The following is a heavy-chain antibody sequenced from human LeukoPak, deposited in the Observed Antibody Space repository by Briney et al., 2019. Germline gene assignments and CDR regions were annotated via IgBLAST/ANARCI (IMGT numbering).Heavy chain of an antibody. J-gene: IGHJ4*02. Sequence: GGSLRLSCEASGFTFSSYWMGWVRQAPGRGLEWVANIHPEGNEKYHVESVKGRFTISRDNAKNSLFLQMNGLRVEDTAVYYCARGDAFSGDHWGQGTLVTVSS. V-gene: IGHV3-7*04. CDR2: IHPEGNEK. CDR1: GFTFSSYW. CDR3: ARGDAFSGDH.